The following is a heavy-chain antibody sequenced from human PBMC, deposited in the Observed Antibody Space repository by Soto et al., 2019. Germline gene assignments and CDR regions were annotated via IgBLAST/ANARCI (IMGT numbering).Heavy chain of an antibody. CDR3: AKDMARGYDCAFDI. D-gene: IGHD5-12*01. V-gene: IGHV3-9*01. CDR2: ISWNSGSI. CDR1: GFTFDDYA. Sequence: GGSLRLSCAASGFTFDDYAMHWVRQAPGKGLEWVSGISWNSGSIGYADSVKGRFTISRDNAKNSLYLQMNSLRAEDTALYYCAKDMARGYDCAFDIWGQGTMVTVSS. J-gene: IGHJ3*02.